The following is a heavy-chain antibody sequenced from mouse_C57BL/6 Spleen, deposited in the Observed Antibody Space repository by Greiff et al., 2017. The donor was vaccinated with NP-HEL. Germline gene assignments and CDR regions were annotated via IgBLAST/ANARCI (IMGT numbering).Heavy chain of an antibody. V-gene: IGHV5-4*01. Sequence: EVMLVESGGGLVKPGGSLKLSCAASGFTFSSYAMSWVRQTPEKRLEWVATISDGGSYTYYPDNVQGRFTISRDNAKNNLYLQMSHLKSEDTAMYYCARDFDDYDSYAMDYWGQGTSVTVSS. J-gene: IGHJ4*01. CDR2: ISDGGSYT. D-gene: IGHD2-4*01. CDR3: ARDFDDYDSYAMDY. CDR1: GFTFSSYA.